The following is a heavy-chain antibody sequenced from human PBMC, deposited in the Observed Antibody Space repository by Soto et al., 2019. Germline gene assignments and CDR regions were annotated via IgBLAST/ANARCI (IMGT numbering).Heavy chain of an antibody. V-gene: IGHV4-39*01. CDR2: IYYSGST. CDR3: ARGGYYVSGSYYSSH. D-gene: IGHD3-10*01. CDR1: GVSISSSSYY. J-gene: IGHJ4*02. Sequence: SETLSLTCTVSGVSISSSSYYWGWIRQPPGKGLEWIGSIYYSGSTYYNPSLKSRVTISVDTSKNQFSLKLSSVTAADTAVYYCARGGYYVSGSYYSSHWGQGTLVTVS.